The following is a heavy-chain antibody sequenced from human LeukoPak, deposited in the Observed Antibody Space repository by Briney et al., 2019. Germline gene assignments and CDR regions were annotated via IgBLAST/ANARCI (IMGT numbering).Heavy chain of an antibody. D-gene: IGHD6-19*01. CDR3: ARGVRIAVAGNIDY. Sequence: GGSLRLSCAASGFTFSSYAMHWVRRAPGKGLEWVAVNKNYADSVKGRFTISRDNSKNTLYLQMNSLRAEDTAVYYCARGVRIAVAGNIDYWGQGTLVTVSS. CDR2: NK. V-gene: IGHV3-30-3*03. CDR1: GFTFSSYA. J-gene: IGHJ4*02.